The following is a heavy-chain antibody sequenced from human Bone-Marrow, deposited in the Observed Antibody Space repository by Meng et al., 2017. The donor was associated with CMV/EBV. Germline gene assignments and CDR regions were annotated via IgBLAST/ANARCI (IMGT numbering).Heavy chain of an antibody. CDR1: GLIFSRSW. CDR3: AKFRGGIYYVYYFDY. Sequence: GGSLRLSCEASGLIFSRSWMTWVRQAPGKGLEWVSGISNTGGNTYYADSVKGRFTISRDNSKNTLYLQMNSLRAEDTAVYYCAKFRGGIYYVYYFDYWGQGTLVTVSS. V-gene: IGHV3-23*01. CDR2: ISNTGGNT. D-gene: IGHD1-26*01. J-gene: IGHJ4*02.